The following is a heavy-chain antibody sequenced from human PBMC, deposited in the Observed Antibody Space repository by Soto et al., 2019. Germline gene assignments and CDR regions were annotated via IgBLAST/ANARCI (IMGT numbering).Heavy chain of an antibody. CDR1: GFTFSSYE. CDR3: ARALLHYDFWSGYPAYFYYGMDV. CDR2: ISDSGGTV. D-gene: IGHD3-3*01. V-gene: IGHV3-48*03. Sequence: GGSLRLSCAASGFTFSSYEMNWGRQAPGQGLECVSYISDSGGTVYYADSVKGRFTVSRDNAQNAVYLQMNRLRTEDTAVYYCARALLHYDFWSGYPAYFYYGMDVWGPRPTVTASS. J-gene: IGHJ6*02.